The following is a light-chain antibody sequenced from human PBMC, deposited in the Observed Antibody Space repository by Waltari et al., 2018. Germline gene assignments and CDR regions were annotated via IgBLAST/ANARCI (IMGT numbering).Light chain of an antibody. CDR2: DVS. V-gene: IGLV2-14*03. J-gene: IGLJ3*02. CDR1: SSDVGAYDY. Sequence: QSALTQPASVSGSPGQSITISCTGTSSDVGAYDYVSWYQQHPGKAPKLIIYDVSDRPSGVSVRCSGSKSVNTAALTISGLQAEDEGYYYCSSYSSSSTLAVVFGGGTKLTVL. CDR3: SSYSSSSTLAVV.